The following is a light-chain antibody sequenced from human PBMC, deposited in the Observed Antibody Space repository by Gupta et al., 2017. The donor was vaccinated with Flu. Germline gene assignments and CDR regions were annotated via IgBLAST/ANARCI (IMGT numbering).Light chain of an antibody. CDR1: QSISIY. J-gene: IGKJ4*01. CDR2: AAS. Sequence: DIQMTQSPSSLSASAGDRVTITCRASQSISIYLNWYQQKPGEAPKLLIYAASSLQSGVPSRFSGSGSGTDFTLTISSLQPEDFATYYCQQSYSTPLTFGGGTKVEIK. V-gene: IGKV1-39*01. CDR3: QQSYSTPLT.